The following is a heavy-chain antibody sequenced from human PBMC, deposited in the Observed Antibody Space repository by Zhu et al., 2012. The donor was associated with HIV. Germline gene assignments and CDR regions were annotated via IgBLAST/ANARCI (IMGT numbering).Heavy chain of an antibody. Sequence: QVQLRESGPGLLKPSETLSLTCTVSRGSISGHFWTWIRQPPGKGLEWIGYIYYSGTTNYNPSLKSRLTISVETSKNQFSLKLRSVTAADTAVYYCARGRFVSGWYPSFDYWGQGTLVTVSS. D-gene: IGHD6-13*01. CDR2: IYYSGTT. V-gene: IGHV4-59*11. CDR1: RGSISGHF. CDR3: ARGRFVSGWYPSFDY. J-gene: IGHJ4*02.